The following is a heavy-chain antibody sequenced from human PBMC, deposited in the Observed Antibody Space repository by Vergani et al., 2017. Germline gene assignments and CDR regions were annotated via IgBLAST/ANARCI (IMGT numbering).Heavy chain of an antibody. Sequence: QVPLQESGPGLVKSSQTLYLTCSVSGDSISSGVYYWNWIRQHPGKGLEWIWYIYSTGSTQHNPSLRRRINMSVDTSKNQFSLKLNSVTAADTAMYDCARMGGYDEADAFRIGYFDSWGPGILVTVSS. J-gene: IGHJ4*02. V-gene: IGHV4-31*03. CDR1: GDSISSGVYY. CDR2: IYSTGST. D-gene: IGHD3-22*01. CDR3: ARMGGYDEADAFRIGYFDS.